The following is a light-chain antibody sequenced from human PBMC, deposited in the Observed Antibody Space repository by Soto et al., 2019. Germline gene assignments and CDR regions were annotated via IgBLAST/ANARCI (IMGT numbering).Light chain of an antibody. CDR1: FSDINTYNF. J-gene: IGLJ3*02. CDR3: CIYTGPSWV. V-gene: IGLV2-14*01. Sequence: QSALTQPASVSGSPGQSITISCTGTFSDINTYNFVSWFRQHPGKAPKLMIYDVSSRPSGVSDRVSGSKSGKTASLTISGLQAEDEADYYCCIYTGPSWVFGGGTKLTVL. CDR2: DVS.